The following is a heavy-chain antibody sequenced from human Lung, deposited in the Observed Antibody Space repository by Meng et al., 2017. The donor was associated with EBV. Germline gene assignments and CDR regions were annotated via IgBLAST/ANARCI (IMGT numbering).Heavy chain of an antibody. V-gene: IGHV1-18*01. CDR3: ARYVPNGSFWYFDF. Sequence: GQLVQAGAEVKKPGASMKGPCKASGYILTNYCISWVRQAPGQGLEWMGWISVKNGEAKYPQNFQGRVTMTTDTTTSTAYMELRSLTSDDTAVYYCARYVPNGSFWYFDFWGRGTLVTVSS. J-gene: IGHJ2*01. CDR1: GYILTNYC. D-gene: IGHD6-13*01. CDR2: ISVKNGEA.